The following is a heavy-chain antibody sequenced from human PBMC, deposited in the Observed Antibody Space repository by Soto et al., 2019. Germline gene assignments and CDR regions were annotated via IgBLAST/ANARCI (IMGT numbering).Heavy chain of an antibody. CDR3: ARDWLGYCSSTSCPIDD. V-gene: IGHV1-69*04. CDR1: GGTFSSYT. CDR2: IIPILGIA. J-gene: IGHJ4*02. D-gene: IGHD2-2*01. Sequence: EASVKVSCKASGGTFSSYTISWVRQAPGQGLEWMGRIIPILGIANYAQKFQGRVTITADKSTSTAYMELSSLRSEDTAVYYCARDWLGYCSSTSCPIDDWGQGTLVTVSS.